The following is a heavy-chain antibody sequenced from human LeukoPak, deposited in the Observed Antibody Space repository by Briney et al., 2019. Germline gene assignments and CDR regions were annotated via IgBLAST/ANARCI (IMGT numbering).Heavy chain of an antibody. CDR1: GFTVSSNY. Sequence: PGGSLRLSCAASGFTVSSNYMSWVRQAPGKGLEWVSVIYSGVSTYYADSVKGRFTISRDNSKNTLYLQMNSLRAEDTAVYYCARDRVGATRYDAFDIWGQGTMVTVSS. CDR2: IYSGVST. V-gene: IGHV3-66*02. J-gene: IGHJ3*02. D-gene: IGHD1-26*01. CDR3: ARDRVGATRYDAFDI.